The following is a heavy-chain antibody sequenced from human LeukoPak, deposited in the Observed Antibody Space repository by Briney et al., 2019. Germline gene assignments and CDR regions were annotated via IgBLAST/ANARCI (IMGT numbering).Heavy chain of an antibody. J-gene: IGHJ4*02. CDR1: GFTFSSYG. D-gene: IGHD3-9*01. Sequence: LLGRSLRLSCAASGFTFSSYGMHWVRQAPGKGLEWVAVIWYDGSNKYYADSVKGRFTISRDNSKNTLYLQMNSLRAEDTAVYYCARDTDILTGYYLLDYWGQGTLVTVSS. V-gene: IGHV3-33*01. CDR2: IWYDGSNK. CDR3: ARDTDILTGYYLLDY.